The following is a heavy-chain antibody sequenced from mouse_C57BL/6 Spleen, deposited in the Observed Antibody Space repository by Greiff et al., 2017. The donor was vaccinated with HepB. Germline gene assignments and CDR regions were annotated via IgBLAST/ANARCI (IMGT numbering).Heavy chain of an antibody. CDR1: GYTFTSYG. J-gene: IGHJ2*01. D-gene: IGHD2-1*01. CDR3: ARDGKKDY. V-gene: IGHV1-81*01. CDR2: IYPRSGNT. Sequence: QVQLKESGAELARPGASVKLSCKASGYTFTSYGISWVKQRTGQGLEWIGEIYPRSGNTYYNEKFKGKATLTADKSSSPAYMELRSLTTEDSAVYFCARDGKKDYWGQGTTLTVSS.